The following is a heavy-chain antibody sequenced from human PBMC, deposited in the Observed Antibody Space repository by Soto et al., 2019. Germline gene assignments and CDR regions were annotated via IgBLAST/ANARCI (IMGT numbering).Heavy chain of an antibody. CDR3: ARGYYYDSSGYYYDEGYYFDY. CDR2: IIPFFGTA. V-gene: IGHV1-69*01. CDR1: GGTFSSYA. Sequence: QVQLVQSGAEVKKPGSSVKVSCKASGGTFSSYAISWVRQAPGQGLEWMGGIIPFFGTANYAQKFQGRVTITADESTSTAYMELSSLRSEDTAVYYCARGYYYDSSGYYYDEGYYFDYWGQGTLVTVSS. D-gene: IGHD3-22*01. J-gene: IGHJ4*02.